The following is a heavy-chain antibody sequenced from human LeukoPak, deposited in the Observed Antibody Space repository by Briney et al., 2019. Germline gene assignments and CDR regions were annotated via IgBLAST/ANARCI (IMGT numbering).Heavy chain of an antibody. J-gene: IGHJ6*02. CDR3: ARDGRRAKTIFGVVTTHSYYYYGMDV. V-gene: IGHV3-11*01. CDR1: GFTFSDYY. Sequence: GGSLRLSCAACGFTFSDYYMSWIRQAPGKGLEGVSYISSSGSTIYYADCVEGRFTISTDNAKTSLYLHMNSLRAEDTAVYYCARDGRRAKTIFGVVTTHSYYYYGMDVWGQGTTVTVSS. CDR2: ISSSGSTI. D-gene: IGHD3-3*01.